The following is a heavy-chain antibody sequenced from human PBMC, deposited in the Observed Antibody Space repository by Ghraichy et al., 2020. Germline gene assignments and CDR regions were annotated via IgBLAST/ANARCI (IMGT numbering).Heavy chain of an antibody. V-gene: IGHV3-21*01. J-gene: IGHJ4*02. CDR3: ARDYTSGDGYNEFNLDYFDY. Sequence: GESLNISCAASGFTFSSYSMNWVRQAPGKGLEWVSSISSSSSYIYYADSVKGRFTISRDNAKNSLYLQMNSLRAEDTAVYYCARDYTSGDGYNEFNLDYFDYWGQGTLVTVSS. CDR1: GFTFSSYS. CDR2: ISSSSSYI. D-gene: IGHD5-24*01.